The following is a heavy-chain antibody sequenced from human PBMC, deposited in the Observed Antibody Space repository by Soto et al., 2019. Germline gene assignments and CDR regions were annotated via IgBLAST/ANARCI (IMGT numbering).Heavy chain of an antibody. V-gene: IGHV3-11*01. CDR1: GFTFSDYY. Sequence: GGSLRLSCAASGFTFSDYYMSWIRQAPGKGLEWVSYISSSGSTIYYADSVKGRFTISRDNAKNSLYLQMNSLRAEDTAVYYCARAGSSSSPPHYFDYWGQGTLVTVSS. D-gene: IGHD6-6*01. CDR2: ISSSGSTI. CDR3: ARAGSSSSPPHYFDY. J-gene: IGHJ4*02.